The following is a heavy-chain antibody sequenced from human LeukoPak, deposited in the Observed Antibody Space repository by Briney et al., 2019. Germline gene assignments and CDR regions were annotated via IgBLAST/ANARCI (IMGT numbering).Heavy chain of an antibody. V-gene: IGHV1-2*02. CDR3: ARDRRRDGYNSFDY. D-gene: IGHD5-24*01. Sequence: GASVKDSCKASGYTLTGYYIHWVRQAPGQGLEWMGWINPNSDGTNYAQKFQGRVTMTRDTSNSTAYMELRRLISDNTAVYYCARDRRRDGYNSFDYWAQGTLVTVSS. J-gene: IGHJ4*02. CDR2: INPNSDGT. CDR1: GYTLTGYY.